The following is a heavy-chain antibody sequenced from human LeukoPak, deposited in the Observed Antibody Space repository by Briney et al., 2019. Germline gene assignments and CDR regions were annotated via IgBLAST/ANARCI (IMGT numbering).Heavy chain of an antibody. J-gene: IGHJ4*02. D-gene: IGHD1-1*01. CDR3: ASPRYNWNADYFDY. V-gene: IGHV3-48*03. Sequence: PGGSLRLSCAASGFTFHNYEMNLVRQAPGKGLEWVAYISSSGDTTYYADSVKGRFTISRDNAKSSLFLEMKSLRVEDTALYVCASPRYNWNADYFDYWGQGTLVTVSS. CDR2: ISSSGDTT. CDR1: GFTFHNYE.